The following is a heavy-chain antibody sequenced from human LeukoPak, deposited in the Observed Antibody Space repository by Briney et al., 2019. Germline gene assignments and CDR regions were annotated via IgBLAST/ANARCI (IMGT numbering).Heavy chain of an antibody. CDR1: GLTFSSYG. CDR2: IWYDGSNK. D-gene: IGHD3-22*01. J-gene: IGHJ6*02. Sequence: GGSLRLSCAASGLTFSSYGMHWVRQAPGKGLEWVAVIWYDGSNKYYADSVKGRFTISRDNSKNTLYLQMNSLRAEDTAVYYCARDTYYDSSGYYYFGYYYGMDVWGQGTTVTVSS. V-gene: IGHV3-33*01. CDR3: ARDTYYDSSGYYYFGYYYGMDV.